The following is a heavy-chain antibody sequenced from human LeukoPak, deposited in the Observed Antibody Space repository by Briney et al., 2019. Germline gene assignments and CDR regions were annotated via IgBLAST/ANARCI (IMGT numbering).Heavy chain of an antibody. CDR2: ISYDGSNK. V-gene: IGHV3-30-3*01. Sequence: GGSLRLSCAASGFTFSSYAMHWVRQAPGKGLEWVAVISYDGSNKYYADSVKGRFTISRDNSKNTLYLQMNSLRAEDTAVYYCARSIGVTYYYYGMDVWGQGTTVTVSS. CDR3: ARSIGVTYYYYGMDV. J-gene: IGHJ6*02. CDR1: GFTFSSYA. D-gene: IGHD2/OR15-2a*01.